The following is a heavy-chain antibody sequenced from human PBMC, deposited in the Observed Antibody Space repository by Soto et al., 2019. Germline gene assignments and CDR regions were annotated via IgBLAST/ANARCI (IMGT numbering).Heavy chain of an antibody. CDR3: AKAPISLDGSGYYFASFDY. CDR1: GFTFSRYA. CDR2: LSGSGSDS. V-gene: IGHV3-23*01. D-gene: IGHD3-22*01. J-gene: IGHJ4*01. Sequence: DVQLLESGGALVQLGGSLRLSCAASGFTFSRYAMNWVRQAPGKGLEWVSTLSGSGSDSYYPDSLRGRFTISRDNSKNTLYLQMNNLRAEDTAVYYCAKAPISLDGSGYYFASFDYWGHGTRVTVSS.